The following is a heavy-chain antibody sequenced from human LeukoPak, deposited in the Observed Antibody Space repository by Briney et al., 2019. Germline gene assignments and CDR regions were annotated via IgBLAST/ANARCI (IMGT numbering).Heavy chain of an antibody. D-gene: IGHD1-26*01. CDR3: ARVSVGSYYDY. CDR2: TRNKANSYTT. J-gene: IGHJ4*02. Sequence: GGSLRLSCATSGFTFSDHYMDWVRQAPGKGLEWVCRTRNKANSYTTEYAASVKGRFTISRDDSKNSLYLQMNSLKTEDTAVYYCARVSVGSYYDYWGQGTLVTVSS. V-gene: IGHV3-72*01. CDR1: GFTFSDHY.